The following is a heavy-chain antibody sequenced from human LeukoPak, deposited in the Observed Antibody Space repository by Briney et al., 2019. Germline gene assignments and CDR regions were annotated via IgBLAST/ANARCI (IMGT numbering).Heavy chain of an antibody. Sequence: PSETLSLTCTVSGYSISSGYYWGWIRQPPGKGLEWIGSIYHSGSTYYNPSLKSRVTISVDKSKNQFSLKLSSVTAADTAVYYCARAIFGVVPSGLGLWGQGTLVTVSS. CDR2: IYHSGST. V-gene: IGHV4-38-2*02. CDR3: ARAIFGVVPSGLGL. J-gene: IGHJ4*02. CDR1: GYSISSGYY. D-gene: IGHD3-3*01.